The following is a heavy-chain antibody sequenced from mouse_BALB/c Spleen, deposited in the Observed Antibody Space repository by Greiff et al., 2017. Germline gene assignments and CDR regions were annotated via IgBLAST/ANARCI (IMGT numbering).Heavy chain of an antibody. Sequence: EVQRVESGGGLVQPGGSLKLSCAASGFTFSSYTMSWVRQTPEKRLEWVAYISNGGGSTYYPDTVKGRFTISRDNAKNTLYLQMSSLKSEDTAMYYCARQGWFWYFDVWGAGTTVTVSS. J-gene: IGHJ1*01. CDR3: ARQGWFWYFDV. D-gene: IGHD2-3*01. CDR2: ISNGGGST. CDR1: GFTFSSYT. V-gene: IGHV5-12-2*01.